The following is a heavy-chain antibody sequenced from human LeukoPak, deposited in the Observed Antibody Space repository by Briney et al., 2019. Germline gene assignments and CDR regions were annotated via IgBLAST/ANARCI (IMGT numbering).Heavy chain of an antibody. Sequence: PSETLSLTCTVSGGSISSGGYYWSWIRQPPGKGLEWIGYIYHSGSTYYNPSLKSRVTISVDTSKNQFSLKLSSVTAADTAVYYCARQHCSSTSCYGGYFDYWGQGTLVTVSS. V-gene: IGHV4-30-2*01. CDR1: GGSISSGGYY. J-gene: IGHJ4*02. CDR3: ARQHCSSTSCYGGYFDY. D-gene: IGHD2-2*01. CDR2: IYHSGST.